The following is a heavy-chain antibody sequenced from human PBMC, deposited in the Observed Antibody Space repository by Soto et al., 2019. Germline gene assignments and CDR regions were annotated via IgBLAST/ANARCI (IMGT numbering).Heavy chain of an antibody. CDR1: GFTFSSYG. CDR2: ISYDGSNK. D-gene: IGHD3-22*01. Sequence: QVQLVESGGGVVQPGRSLRLSCAASGFTFSSYGMHWVRQAPGKGLEWVAVISYDGSNKYYADSVKGRFTISRDNSKNTLYLQMNSLRAEDTAVYYCAKDISMIVVIGLAYWGQGTLVTVSS. J-gene: IGHJ4*02. CDR3: AKDISMIVVIGLAY. V-gene: IGHV3-30*18.